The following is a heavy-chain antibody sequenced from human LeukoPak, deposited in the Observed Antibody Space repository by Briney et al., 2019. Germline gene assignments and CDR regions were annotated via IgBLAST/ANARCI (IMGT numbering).Heavy chain of an antibody. CDR1: GFTFDDYA. CDR2: ISWNSGSI. J-gene: IGHJ4*02. D-gene: IGHD6-19*01. Sequence: GRSLRLSCAASGFTFDDYAMHWVRQAPGKGLEWVSDISWNSGSIGYADSVKGRFTISRDNAKNSLYLQMNSLRAEDMALYYCAKSTTIAVAGNFDYWGQGTLVTVSS. CDR3: AKSTTIAVAGNFDY. V-gene: IGHV3-9*03.